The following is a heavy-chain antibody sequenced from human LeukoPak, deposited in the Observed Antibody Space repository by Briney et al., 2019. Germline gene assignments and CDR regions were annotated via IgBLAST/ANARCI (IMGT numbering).Heavy chain of an antibody. CDR1: GGSISSYY. J-gene: IGHJ5*02. CDR3: ARDPRRRYSSSWPFDP. CDR2: IYYSGST. D-gene: IGHD6-13*01. Sequence: SETLSLTCTVSGGSISSYYWSWIRQPPGKGLEWIGYIYYSGSTNYNPSLKSRVTISVDTSKNQFSLKLSSVTAADTAVYYCARDPRRRYSSSWPFDPWGQGTLVTVSS. V-gene: IGHV4-59*12.